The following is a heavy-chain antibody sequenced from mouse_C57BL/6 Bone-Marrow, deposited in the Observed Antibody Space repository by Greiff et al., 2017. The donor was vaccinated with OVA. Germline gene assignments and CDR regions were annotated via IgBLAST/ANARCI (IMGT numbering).Heavy chain of an antibody. J-gene: IGHJ2*01. Sequence: QVQLQQSGAELARPGASVKLSCKASGYTFTSYGISWVKQRTGQGLEWIGEIYPRSGNTYYNEKFKGKATLTADKSSSTAYMELRSLTSEDSAVDFCAIYPRAYYSKGFDYWGQGTTLTVSS. CDR1: GYTFTSYG. D-gene: IGHD2-5*01. CDR3: AIYPRAYYSKGFDY. CDR2: IYPRSGNT. V-gene: IGHV1-81*01.